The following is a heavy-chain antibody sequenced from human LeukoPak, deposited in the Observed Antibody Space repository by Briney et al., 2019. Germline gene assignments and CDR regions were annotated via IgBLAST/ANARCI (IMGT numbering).Heavy chain of an antibody. Sequence: GGSLRLSCEASGFTFSSYSMNWVRQAPGKGLEWVSSISSSSSYIYYADSVKGRFTISRDNAKNSLYLQMNSLRAEDTAVYYCARDYDSSGPREFDYWGQGTLVTVSS. J-gene: IGHJ4*02. CDR3: ARDYDSSGPREFDY. CDR1: GFTFSSYS. CDR2: ISSSSSYI. D-gene: IGHD3-22*01. V-gene: IGHV3-21*01.